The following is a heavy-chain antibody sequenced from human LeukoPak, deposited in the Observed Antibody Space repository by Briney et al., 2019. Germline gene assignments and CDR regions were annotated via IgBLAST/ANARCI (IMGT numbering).Heavy chain of an antibody. V-gene: IGHV3-74*01. CDR1: GFTFSSYW. CDR3: ARATNEVRGGGWFDP. D-gene: IGHD3-10*01. CDR2: INSDGSST. Sequence: GGSLRLSCAASGFTFSSYWMHWVRQAPGKGLVWVSRINSDGSSTSYADSVKGRFTISRDNAKNTLYLQMNSLRAEDTAVYYCARATNEVRGGGWFDPWGQGTLVTVSS. J-gene: IGHJ5*02.